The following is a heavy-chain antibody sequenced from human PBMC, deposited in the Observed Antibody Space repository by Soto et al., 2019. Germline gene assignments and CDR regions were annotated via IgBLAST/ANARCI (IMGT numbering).Heavy chain of an antibody. CDR1: GFTFSSYW. Sequence: GGSLRLSCAASGFTFSSYWMHWVRQAPGKGLVWVSRINSDVSGTSYADSVKGRFTISRDNAKNTLFLQMNSMRAEDTAVYYCARDRSHGMDVWGQGTTVTVSS. CDR2: INSDVSGT. J-gene: IGHJ6*02. V-gene: IGHV3-74*01. CDR3: ARDRSHGMDV.